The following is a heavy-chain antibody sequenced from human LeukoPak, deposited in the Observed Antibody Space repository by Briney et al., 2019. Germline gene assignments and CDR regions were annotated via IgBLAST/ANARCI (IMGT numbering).Heavy chain of an antibody. CDR2: ISGSGGST. Sequence: GGSLRLSCAASGFTVSSNYMSWVRQAPGKGLEWVSAISGSGGSTYYADSVKGRFTISRDNSKNTLYLQMNSLRAEDTAVYYCAKGVGWHIVVVTATHFDYWGQGTLVTVSS. D-gene: IGHD2-21*02. J-gene: IGHJ4*02. CDR1: GFTVSSNY. CDR3: AKGVGWHIVVVTATHFDY. V-gene: IGHV3-23*01.